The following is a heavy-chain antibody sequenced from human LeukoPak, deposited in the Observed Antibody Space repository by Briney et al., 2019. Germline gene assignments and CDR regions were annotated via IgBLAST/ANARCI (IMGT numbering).Heavy chain of an antibody. CDR2: ISSSSSTI. D-gene: IGHD3-3*01. Sequence: GGSLRLSCAASGFTFSSYSMNWVRQAPGKGLEWVSYISSSSSTIYYADSVKGRFTISRDNAKNSLYLQMNSLRAEDTAVYYCASHDFWSGSPADYWGQGTLVTVYS. CDR3: ASHDFWSGSPADY. J-gene: IGHJ4*02. CDR1: GFTFSSYS. V-gene: IGHV3-48*01.